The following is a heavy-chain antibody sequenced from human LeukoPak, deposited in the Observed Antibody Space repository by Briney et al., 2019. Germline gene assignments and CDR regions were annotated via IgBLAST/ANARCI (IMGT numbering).Heavy chain of an antibody. J-gene: IGHJ4*02. D-gene: IGHD6-13*01. CDR2: IFPIFGTA. Sequence: GASVKVSFKGSGCTFSSYAFSWVRQAPGQGLEWMGVIFPIFGTANYAQKFQGRVTITTDESTSTAYMELSSLRSEDTAVYYCASGIAAAGAQLGFDYWGQGTLVTVSS. CDR3: ASGIAAAGAQLGFDY. V-gene: IGHV1-69*05. CDR1: GCTFSSYA.